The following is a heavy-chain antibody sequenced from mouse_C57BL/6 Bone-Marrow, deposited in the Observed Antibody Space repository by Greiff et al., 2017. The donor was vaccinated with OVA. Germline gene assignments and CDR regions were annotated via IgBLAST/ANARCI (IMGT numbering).Heavy chain of an antibody. CDR2: ISYSGST. V-gene: IGHV3-8*01. Sequence: EVQRVESGPGLAKPSQTLSLTCSVTGYSITSDYWNWIRKFPGNKLEYMGYISYSGSTYYNPSLKSRISITRDTSKNQYYLQLNSVTTEDTATYYCASSITTYYYAMDYWGQGTSVTVSS. D-gene: IGHD1-1*01. CDR3: ASSITTYYYAMDY. J-gene: IGHJ4*01. CDR1: GYSITSDY.